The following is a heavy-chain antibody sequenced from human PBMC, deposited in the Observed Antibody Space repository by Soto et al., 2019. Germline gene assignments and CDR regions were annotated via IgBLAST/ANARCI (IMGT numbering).Heavy chain of an antibody. CDR1: GFTFSSYW. J-gene: IGHJ4*02. D-gene: IGHD3-10*01. CDR3: GRGASGSYRLDY. Sequence: EVQLVESGGGLVQPGECLRLCCAASGFTFSSYWMHWVRQARGKGLVWVSRINSDGSSTNYADSVKGQFTISRDNAKNTLYLQMNSLRAEDTAVYYCGRGASGSYRLDYWGQGTLVTVSS. V-gene: IGHV3-74*01. CDR2: INSDGSST.